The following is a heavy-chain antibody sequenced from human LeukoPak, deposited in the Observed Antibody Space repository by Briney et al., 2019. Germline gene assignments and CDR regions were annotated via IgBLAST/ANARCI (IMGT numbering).Heavy chain of an antibody. CDR1: GYTFTGYY. CDR2: INPNIGGT. D-gene: IGHD6-13*01. CDR3: ARSGIAAAGTPQGIYYYYYMDV. V-gene: IGHV1-2*06. J-gene: IGHJ6*03. Sequence: GASVKVSCKASGYTFTGYYMHWVRQAPGQGLEWMGRINPNIGGTNYAQKFQGRVTMTRDTSISTAYMELSRLRSDDTAVYYCARSGIAAAGTPQGIYYYYYMDVWGKGTTVTVSS.